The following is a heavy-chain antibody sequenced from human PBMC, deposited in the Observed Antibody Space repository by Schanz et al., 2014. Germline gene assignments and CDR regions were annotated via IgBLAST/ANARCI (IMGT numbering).Heavy chain of an antibody. CDR2: IDRDGGHT. J-gene: IGHJ6*02. D-gene: IGHD1-26*01. Sequence: EVQLVESGGVVAQPGGSLRLSCAASGFSFDDYTMHWVRQAPGKGLEWVSLIDRDGGHTYYADSVKGRFTISRDNSNNSLYLQINSLRTEDTALYYCAKDSRGSSFDMDVWGQGTTVTVSS. CDR1: GFSFDDYT. V-gene: IGHV3-43*01. CDR3: AKDSRGSSFDMDV.